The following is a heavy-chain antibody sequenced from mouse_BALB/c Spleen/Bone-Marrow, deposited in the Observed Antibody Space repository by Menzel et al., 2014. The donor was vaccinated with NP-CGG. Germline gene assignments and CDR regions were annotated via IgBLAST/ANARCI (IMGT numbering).Heavy chain of an antibody. Sequence: QVQLKDSGPGLVAPSQSLSITCTVSGFSLTGYGLNWVRQPPGKGLEWLGMIWGDGSTDYNSALKSRLSISKDNSKSQVFLKMNSLQTDDTARYYCARDRGYDSYYAMDYWGQGTSVTVSS. V-gene: IGHV2-6-7*01. CDR1: GFSLTGYG. CDR2: IWGDGST. CDR3: ARDRGYDSYYAMDY. D-gene: IGHD2-2*01. J-gene: IGHJ4*01.